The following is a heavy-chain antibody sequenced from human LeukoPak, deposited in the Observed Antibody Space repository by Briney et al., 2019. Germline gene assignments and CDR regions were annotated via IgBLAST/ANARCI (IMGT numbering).Heavy chain of an antibody. D-gene: IGHD2-2*01. Sequence: PSQTLSLTCNVSGGSISSGSYYWSWIRQPAGKGLEWIGRIYTSGTTNYNPSLKSRVTISVDKSKNQFSLKLNSVTAADTAVYYCARDYCTSTTCPNWFDPWGQGTLVTVSS. J-gene: IGHJ5*02. V-gene: IGHV4-61*02. CDR2: IYTSGTT. CDR3: ARDYCTSTTCPNWFDP. CDR1: GGSISSGSYY.